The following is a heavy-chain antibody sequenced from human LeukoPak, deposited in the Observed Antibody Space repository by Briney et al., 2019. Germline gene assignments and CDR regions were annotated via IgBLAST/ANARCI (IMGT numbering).Heavy chain of an antibody. D-gene: IGHD2-2*01. CDR1: GGSISSYY. Sequence: SETLSLTCTVSGGSISSYYWSWIRQPPGRGLEWIGYIYYSGSTNYNPSLKSRVTISVDTSKNQFSLKLSSVTAADTAVYYCARVICSSTRCYPDYWGQGTLVTVSS. CDR2: IYYSGST. V-gene: IGHV4-59*01. CDR3: ARVICSSTRCYPDY. J-gene: IGHJ4*02.